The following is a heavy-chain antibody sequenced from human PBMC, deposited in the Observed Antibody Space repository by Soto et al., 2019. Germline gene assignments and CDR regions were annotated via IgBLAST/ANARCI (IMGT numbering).Heavy chain of an antibody. CDR1: GFTFSSYG. Sequence: GGSLRLSCAASGFTFSSYGMHWVRQAPGKGLEWVAVISYDGSNKYYADSVKGRFTISRDNSKNTLYLQMNSLRAEDTAVYYCAKGSKYYYDSSGGTDAFDIWGQGTMVTVSS. CDR3: AKGSKYYYDSSGGTDAFDI. V-gene: IGHV3-30*18. J-gene: IGHJ3*02. CDR2: ISYDGSNK. D-gene: IGHD3-22*01.